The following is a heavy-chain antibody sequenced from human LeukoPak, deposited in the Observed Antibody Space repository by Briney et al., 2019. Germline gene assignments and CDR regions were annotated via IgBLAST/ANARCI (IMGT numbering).Heavy chain of an antibody. Sequence: PSETLSFTCTVSGGSISSGGYYWSWIRQHPGKGLEWIGYIYYSGSTYYNPSLKSRVTISVDTSKNQFSLKLSSVTAADTAVYYCARADVDSFDAFDIWGQGTMVTVSS. CDR2: IYYSGST. CDR3: ARADVDSFDAFDI. V-gene: IGHV4-31*03. J-gene: IGHJ3*02. D-gene: IGHD5-12*01. CDR1: GGSISSGGYY.